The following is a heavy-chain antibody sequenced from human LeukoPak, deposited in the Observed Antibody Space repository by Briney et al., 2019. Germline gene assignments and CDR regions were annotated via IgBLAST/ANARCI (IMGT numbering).Heavy chain of an antibody. J-gene: IGHJ4*02. Sequence: GGSLRLSCAASGLTFSDFWMHWVPQPPGKGLVWVALVKGDGRTTIYADSVKGRFTISRDNAKNTLYLQMNSLRADDSGVYYCATGHSYGYDYWGQGVLVTVS. CDR3: ATGHSYGYDY. CDR1: GLTFSDFW. D-gene: IGHD5-18*01. V-gene: IGHV3-74*01. CDR2: VKGDGRTT.